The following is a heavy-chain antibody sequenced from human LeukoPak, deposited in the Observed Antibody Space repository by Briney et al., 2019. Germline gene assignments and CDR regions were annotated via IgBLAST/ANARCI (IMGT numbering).Heavy chain of an antibody. V-gene: IGHV1-2*02. Sequence: ASVKVSCRASGYTFTGYYMHWVRQALGQGLEWMGWINPNSGGTNYAQKFQGRVTMTRDTSISTAYMELSRLRSDDTAVYYCARGAYDSSGYLFDYWGQGTLVTVSS. CDR2: INPNSGGT. CDR1: GYTFTGYY. J-gene: IGHJ4*02. D-gene: IGHD3-22*01. CDR3: ARGAYDSSGYLFDY.